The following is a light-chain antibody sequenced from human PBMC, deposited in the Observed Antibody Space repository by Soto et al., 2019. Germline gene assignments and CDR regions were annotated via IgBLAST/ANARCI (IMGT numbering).Light chain of an antibody. J-gene: IGLJ3*02. CDR1: SSNIGAGYD. V-gene: IGLV1-40*01. CDR2: GTT. Sequence: QSVLTQPPSVSGAPGQRVTISCTGSSSNIGAGYDVHWYQQLPGTAPKLIIYGTTNRPSGVPDRFSGSKSGTSASLAITGLQAEDEADYHCAAWDDRLKNGVFGGGTKVTVL. CDR3: AAWDDRLKNGV.